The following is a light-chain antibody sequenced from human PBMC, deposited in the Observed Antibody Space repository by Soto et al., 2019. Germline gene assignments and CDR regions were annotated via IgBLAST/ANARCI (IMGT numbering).Light chain of an antibody. Sequence: QSVLTQPPSASGTPGQTVTISCSGSSFNIGFNYVYWYQQLPGMAPKLLIHSNDERPSGVPDRFSGSKSGTSASLAISGLRSEDEDEYYCAAWDDSLSGGVFGTGTKVTVL. CDR3: AAWDDSLSGGV. CDR1: SFNIGFNY. J-gene: IGLJ1*01. V-gene: IGLV1-47*02. CDR2: SND.